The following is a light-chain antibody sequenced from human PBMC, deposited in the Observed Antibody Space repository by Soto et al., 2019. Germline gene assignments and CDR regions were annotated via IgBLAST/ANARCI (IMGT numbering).Light chain of an antibody. Sequence: EIVLTQSPATLSLSPGERATLSCRASQSVSSYLAWYQQKPGQAPRLLIYDASNRATGIPARFSGSGSGTDFTLTISSLEPEDFAVYFCQQSGSSPWTFGHGTKVEIK. CDR3: QQSGSSPWT. CDR2: DAS. V-gene: IGKV3-11*01. CDR1: QSVSSY. J-gene: IGKJ1*01.